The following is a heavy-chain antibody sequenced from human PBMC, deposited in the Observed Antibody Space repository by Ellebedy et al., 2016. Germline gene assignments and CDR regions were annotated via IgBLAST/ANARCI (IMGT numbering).Heavy chain of an antibody. CDR3: ATLGIISPRTIPETLRTEAFYYGMDV. CDR1: GFTFSSYW. J-gene: IGHJ6*02. CDR2: IKQDGSEK. V-gene: IGHV3-7*01. D-gene: IGHD1-14*01. Sequence: GGSLRLSCAASGFTFSSYWMSWVRQAPGKGLEWVANIKQDGSEKYYVDSVKGRLTISRDNAKNSLYLQMNSLRAEDTAVYYCATLGIISPRTIPETLRTEAFYYGMDVWGQGTTVTVSS.